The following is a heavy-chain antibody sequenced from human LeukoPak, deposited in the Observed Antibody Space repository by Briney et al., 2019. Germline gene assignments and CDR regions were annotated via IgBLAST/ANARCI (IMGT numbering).Heavy chain of an antibody. Sequence: GGSLKLSCVGSAFRFSNSWMSWVRHVPGKGLEWVANIDQDGREKNYVDSVKGRFTISRDNGQSSLYLEMHSLRAEDTAVYYCARERQGSSDYDGKESFDYWGQGTLVSISS. CDR1: AFRFSNSW. J-gene: IGHJ4*02. D-gene: IGHD6-25*01. V-gene: IGHV3-7*01. CDR3: ARERQGSSDYDGKESFDY. CDR2: IDQDGREK.